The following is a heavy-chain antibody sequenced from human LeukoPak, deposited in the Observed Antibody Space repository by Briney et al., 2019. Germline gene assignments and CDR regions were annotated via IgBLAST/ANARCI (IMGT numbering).Heavy chain of an antibody. CDR1: GFTFSSYW. CDR2: IKQDGSEK. J-gene: IGHJ4*02. V-gene: IGHV3-7*01. Sequence: PGGSLRLSCAASGFTFSSYWMSWVRQAPGKGLEWVANIKQDGSEKYYVDSVKGRFTISRDNAKNSLYLQMNSLRAEDTAVYYCARDTIYYGSGSYLDYWGQETLVTVSS. D-gene: IGHD3-10*01. CDR3: ARDTIYYGSGSYLDY.